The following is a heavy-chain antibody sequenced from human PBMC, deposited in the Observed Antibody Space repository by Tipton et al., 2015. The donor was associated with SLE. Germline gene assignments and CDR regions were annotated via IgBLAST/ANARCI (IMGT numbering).Heavy chain of an antibody. CDR2: INHSGST. Sequence: TLSLTCAVYGGSFSGYYWSWIRQPPGKGLEWIGEINHSGSTNYKPSLKSRVTISVDTSKNQFSLKLSSVTAADTAVYYCARALDDYIAFDIWGQGTMVTVSS. V-gene: IGHV4-34*01. D-gene: IGHD4-11*01. CDR1: GGSFSGYY. CDR3: ARALDDYIAFDI. J-gene: IGHJ3*02.